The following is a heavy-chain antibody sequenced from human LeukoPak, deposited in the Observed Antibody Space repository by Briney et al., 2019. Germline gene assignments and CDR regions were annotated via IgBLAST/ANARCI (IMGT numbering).Heavy chain of an antibody. CDR2: IKQDGSEK. CDR1: GFTFSSYW. Sequence: GGSLRLSCAASGFTFSSYWMSWVRQAPGKGLGWVANIKQDGSEKYYVDSVKGRFTISRDNAKNSLYLQMNSLRAEDTAVYYCARARGSSSWYYFDYWGQGTLVAVSS. CDR3: ARARGSSSWYYFDY. V-gene: IGHV3-7*04. J-gene: IGHJ4*02. D-gene: IGHD6-13*01.